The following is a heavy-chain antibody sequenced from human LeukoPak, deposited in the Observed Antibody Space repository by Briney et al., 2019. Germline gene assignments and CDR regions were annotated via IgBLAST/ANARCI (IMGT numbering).Heavy chain of an antibody. J-gene: IGHJ4*02. V-gene: IGHV3-9*03. Sequence: GGSLRLSCEASGLSFGDYTMHWVRQAPGKGLEWVSGISWNSGSIGYADSVKGRFTISRDNAKNSLYLQMNSLRAEDMALYYCAKGYCSSTSCHGDYWGQGTLVTVSS. CDR2: ISWNSGSI. CDR3: AKGYCSSTSCHGDY. CDR1: GLSFGDYT. D-gene: IGHD2-2*01.